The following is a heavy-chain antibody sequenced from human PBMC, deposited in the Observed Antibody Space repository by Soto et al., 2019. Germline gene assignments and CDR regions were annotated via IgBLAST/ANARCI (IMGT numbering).Heavy chain of an antibody. CDR2: IGTAGDT. CDR1: GFTFSSYD. D-gene: IGHD1-26*01. CDR3: ASGSLVGAYFDY. J-gene: IGHJ4*02. Sequence: GGSLRLSCAASGFTFSSYDMHWVRQATGKGLEWVSAIGTAGDTYYPGSVKGRFTISRENAKNSLYLQMNSLRAGDTAVYYCASGSLVGAYFDYWGQGTLVTVSS. V-gene: IGHV3-13*01.